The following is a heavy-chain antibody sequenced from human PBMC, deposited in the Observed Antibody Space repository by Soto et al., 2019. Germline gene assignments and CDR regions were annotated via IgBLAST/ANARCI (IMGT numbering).Heavy chain of an antibody. Sequence: QVQLVQSGAEVKKPGSSVKVSCKASGGTFSSYTISWVRQAPGQGLEWMGRIIPILGIANYAQKFQGRVTITEDKSTSTDYMELSSLRSEDTAVYYWARGHVAGRNTRPNDAFDIWGQGTMVTVSS. CDR2: IIPILGIA. J-gene: IGHJ3*02. CDR1: GGTFSSYT. CDR3: ARGHVAGRNTRPNDAFDI. D-gene: IGHD6-19*01. V-gene: IGHV1-69*02.